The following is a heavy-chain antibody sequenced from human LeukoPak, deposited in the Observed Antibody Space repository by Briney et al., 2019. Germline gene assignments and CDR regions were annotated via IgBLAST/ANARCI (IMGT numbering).Heavy chain of an antibody. J-gene: IGHJ4*02. CDR1: GFTFSSYA. D-gene: IGHD3-10*01. CDR3: AKVWFGELWGFDY. Sequence: GGSLRLSCAASGFTFSSYAMSWVRQAPGKGLERVSAISGSGGSTYYADSVKGRFTISRDNSKNTLYLQMNSLRAEDTAVYYCAKVWFGELWGFDYWGQGTLVTVSS. V-gene: IGHV3-23*01. CDR2: ISGSGGST.